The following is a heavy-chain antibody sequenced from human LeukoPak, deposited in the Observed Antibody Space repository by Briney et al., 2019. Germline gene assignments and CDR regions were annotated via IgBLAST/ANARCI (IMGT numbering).Heavy chain of an antibody. J-gene: IGHJ4*02. CDR2: ISTSSSYI. CDR3: ARDCDGRTGCYVRDY. D-gene: IGHD2-2*01. CDR1: GFTFSSYS. V-gene: IGHV3-21*01. Sequence: GGSLRLSCAASGFTFSSYSMNWVRQAPGKGLEWVSSISTSSSYIYYADSVKGRFTISRDNAKNSLYLQMNSLRAEDTAVYYCARDCDGRTGCYVRDYWGQGTPVTVSS.